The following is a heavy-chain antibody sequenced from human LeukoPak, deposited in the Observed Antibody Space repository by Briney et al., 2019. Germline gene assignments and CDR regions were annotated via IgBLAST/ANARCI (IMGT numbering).Heavy chain of an antibody. J-gene: IGHJ6*03. D-gene: IGHD2-15*01. V-gene: IGHV3-7*01. CDR3: ARDGVVVVVADLGGLSYYYMDV. CDR1: GFTFSSYW. CDR2: IKQDGSEK. Sequence: GGSLRLSCAASGFTFSSYWMSWVRQAPGKGLEWVANIKQDGSEKYYVDSVKGRFTISRDNAKNSLYLQMNSLRAEDTAVYYCARDGVVVVVADLGGLSYYYMDVWGKGTTVTISS.